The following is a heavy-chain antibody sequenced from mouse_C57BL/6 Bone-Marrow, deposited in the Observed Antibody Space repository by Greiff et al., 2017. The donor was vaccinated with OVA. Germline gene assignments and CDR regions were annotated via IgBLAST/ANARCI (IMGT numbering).Heavy chain of an antibody. CDR1: GYTFTSYW. J-gene: IGHJ1*03. Sequence: QVQLKQPGAELVKPGASVKMSCKASGYTFTSYWITWVKQRPGQGLEWIGDIYPGSGSTNYNEKFKSKATLTVDTSSSTAYMQLSSLTSEDSAVYYCARRYYGSSYWYFDVWGTGTTVTVS. D-gene: IGHD1-1*01. CDR2: IYPGSGST. CDR3: ARRYYGSSYWYFDV. V-gene: IGHV1-55*01.